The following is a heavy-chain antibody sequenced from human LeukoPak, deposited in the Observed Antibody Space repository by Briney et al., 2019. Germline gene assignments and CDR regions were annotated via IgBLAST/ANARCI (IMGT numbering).Heavy chain of an antibody. CDR2: ISYDGSNK. Sequence: GRSLRLSCAASGFTFSSYGMHWVRQAPGKGLEWVAVISYDGSNKYYADSVKGRFTISRDNSKNTLYLQMNSLRAEDTAVYYCAKDFALGRWGTIMLDYWGQGTLVTVSS. CDR1: GFTFSSYG. V-gene: IGHV3-30*18. J-gene: IGHJ4*02. D-gene: IGHD5-24*01. CDR3: AKDFALGRWGTIMLDY.